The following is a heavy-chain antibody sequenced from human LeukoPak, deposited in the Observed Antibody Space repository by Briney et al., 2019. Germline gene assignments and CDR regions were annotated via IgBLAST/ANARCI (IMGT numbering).Heavy chain of an antibody. Sequence: GGSLRLSCAASGFTFSNAWMSWVRQAPGKGLEWVGRIKSKTDGGTTDYAAPVKGRFTISRDDSKNTLYLQMNSLKTEDTAVYYCAKDQGFGTLKGYFDYWGQGTLVTVSS. V-gene: IGHV3-15*01. CDR3: AKDQGFGTLKGYFDY. CDR2: IKSKTDGGTT. J-gene: IGHJ4*02. D-gene: IGHD3-10*01. CDR1: GFTFSNAW.